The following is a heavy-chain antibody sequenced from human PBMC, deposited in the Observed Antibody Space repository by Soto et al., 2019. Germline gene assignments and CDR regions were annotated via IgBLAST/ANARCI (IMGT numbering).Heavy chain of an antibody. Sequence: GGSLRLSCAASGFTFSSYGMHWVRQAPGKGLEWVAVISYDGSNKYYADSVKGRFTISRDNSKNTLYLQMNGLRAEDTAVYYCAKSRAYYDFWRGYHYYYYGMDVWGQGTTVTVSS. CDR3: AKSRAYYDFWRGYHYYYYGMDV. CDR2: ISYDGSNK. V-gene: IGHV3-30*18. D-gene: IGHD3-3*01. J-gene: IGHJ6*02. CDR1: GFTFSSYG.